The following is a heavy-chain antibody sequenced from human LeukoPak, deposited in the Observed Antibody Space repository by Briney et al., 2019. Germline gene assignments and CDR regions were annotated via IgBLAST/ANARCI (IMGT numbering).Heavy chain of an antibody. V-gene: IGHV4-4*07. J-gene: IGHJ4*02. D-gene: IGHD4-17*01. Sequence: ASETLSLTCTVSGGSISRYYWSWIRQPAVKGLEWIGLIYTSGSTNNNPSLKSRVTMSVDTSKNQFSLKLSSVTAADTAVYYCARAHGDYFFDYWGQGTLVTVSS. CDR3: ARAHGDYFFDY. CDR1: GGSISRYY. CDR2: IYTSGST.